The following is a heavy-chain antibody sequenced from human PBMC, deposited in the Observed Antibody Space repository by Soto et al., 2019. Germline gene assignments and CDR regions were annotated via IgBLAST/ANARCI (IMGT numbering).Heavy chain of an antibody. CDR1: GASVSGGTYY. D-gene: IGHD3-22*01. CDR3: ARRAHGYPTNWFDP. J-gene: IGHJ5*02. Sequence: QLQLQESGPGLVKPSETLSLACSVSGASVSGGTYYWGWIRQPPGKGLEWVGDVHYSGITHYNPSLMSRATISVDTSHNQCSLKLSSVTAADTAVYYCARRAHGYPTNWFDPWGQGTLVIVSS. V-gene: IGHV4-39*01. CDR2: VHYSGIT.